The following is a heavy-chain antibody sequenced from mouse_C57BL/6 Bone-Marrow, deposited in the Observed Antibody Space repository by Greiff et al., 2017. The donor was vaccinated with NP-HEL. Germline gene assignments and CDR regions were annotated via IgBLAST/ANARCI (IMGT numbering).Heavy chain of an antibody. CDR1: GYTFTDYY. D-gene: IGHD1-1*02. CDR2: INPNNGGT. CDR3: ASGGYYFDY. V-gene: IGHV1-26*01. Sequence: EVQLQQSGPELVKPGALVKISCKASGYTFTDYYMNWVKQSHGKSLEWIGDINPNNGGTSYNQKFKGKATLTVDKSSSTAYMELRSLTSEDSAVYYCASGGYYFDYWGQGTTLTVSS. J-gene: IGHJ2*01.